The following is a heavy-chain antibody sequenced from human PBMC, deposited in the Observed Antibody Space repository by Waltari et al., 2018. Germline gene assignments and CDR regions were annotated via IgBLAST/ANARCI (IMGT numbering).Heavy chain of an antibody. CDR2: IYTSGRT. D-gene: IGHD6-6*01. CDR1: GGSISSYY. CDR3: ARDRGAARPFDY. Sequence: QVQLQESGPGLVKPSETLSLTCTVSGGSISSYYWSWIQQPAGKGLEWIGRIYTSGRTNYNPALKRRVTMSVETSKNEFSLKLSSVTAAETAVYYCARDRGAARPFDYWGQGTLVTVSS. J-gene: IGHJ4*02. V-gene: IGHV4-4*07.